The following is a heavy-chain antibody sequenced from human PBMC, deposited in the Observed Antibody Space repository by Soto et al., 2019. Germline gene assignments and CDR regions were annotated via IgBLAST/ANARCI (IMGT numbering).Heavy chain of an antibody. CDR3: ARHEGWTGPDQ. V-gene: IGHV4-4*02. J-gene: IGHJ5*02. CDR2: IFHVGNT. D-gene: IGHD2-8*02. CDR1: GASIGSGNW. Sequence: QVHLQESGPGLVKPSETLSLTCAVSGASIGSGNWWSWVRQPPGKGLEWIAEIFHVGNTNYNPSLKSRVTISVDKSQNQFSLNVYSVTAADTAVYYCARHEGWTGPDQWGQGTLVTVSS.